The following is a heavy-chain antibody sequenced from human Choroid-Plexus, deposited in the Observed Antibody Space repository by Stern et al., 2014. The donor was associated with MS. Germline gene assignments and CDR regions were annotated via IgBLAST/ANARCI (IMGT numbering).Heavy chain of an antibody. CDR1: GVTLGRCA. V-gene: IGHV3-30*18. J-gene: IGHJ5*02. Sequence: VQLVESGGGVVQPGRPLRLSCVASGVTLGRCAMHWVRQAPGKGLEWVAGVSYDGSNKYYADSVKGRFTISRDNSQNTLYMQMSSLRPEDTAVYYCAKDRQYLTYFFDHWGQGSLVTVSS. CDR3: AKDRQYLTYFFDH. CDR2: VSYDGSNK. D-gene: IGHD2/OR15-2a*01.